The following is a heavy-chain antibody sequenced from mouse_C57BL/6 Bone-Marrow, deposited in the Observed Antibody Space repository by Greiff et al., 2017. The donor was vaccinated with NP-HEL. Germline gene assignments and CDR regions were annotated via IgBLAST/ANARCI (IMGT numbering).Heavy chain of an antibody. Sequence: VQLQQSGTVLARPGASVKMSCKTSGYTFTSYWMHWVKQRPGQGLEWIGAIYPGNSDTSFNQKFKGKAKLTAVTSASTAYMELSSLTNEDSAVYYCTRSPLDYYGSSYDFDYWGQGTTLTVSS. D-gene: IGHD1-1*01. V-gene: IGHV1-5*01. CDR3: TRSPLDYYGSSYDFDY. CDR1: GYTFTSYW. J-gene: IGHJ2*01. CDR2: IYPGNSDT.